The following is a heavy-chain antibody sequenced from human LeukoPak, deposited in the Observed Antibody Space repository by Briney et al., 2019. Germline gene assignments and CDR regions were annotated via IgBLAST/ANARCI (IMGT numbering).Heavy chain of an antibody. Sequence: GGSLRLSCVASGFTFSNYWMSWVRQAPGRGLEWVANIKEDGSEKYHVNSVKGRFTISRDNAKTSLYLQMNSLRVEDTAVYYCARDRYSSYWGQGILVTVSS. D-gene: IGHD2-15*01. CDR3: ARDRYSSY. J-gene: IGHJ4*02. CDR1: GFTFSNYW. CDR2: IKEDGSEK. V-gene: IGHV3-7*01.